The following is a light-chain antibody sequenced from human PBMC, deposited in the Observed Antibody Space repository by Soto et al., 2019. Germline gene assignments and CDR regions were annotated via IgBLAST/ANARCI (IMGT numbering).Light chain of an antibody. V-gene: IGLV2-8*01. CDR3: SSYAGSNSVV. CDR1: SSDGGGYNY. Sequence: QSVLTQPPSASGSPGQSVTSSCTGTSSDGGGYNYVSWYQQHPGKAPKLMIYEVTKRPSGVPDRFSGSKSGNTASLTVSGLQAEDEADYYCSSYAGSNSVVFGGGTKLTVL. J-gene: IGLJ2*01. CDR2: EVT.